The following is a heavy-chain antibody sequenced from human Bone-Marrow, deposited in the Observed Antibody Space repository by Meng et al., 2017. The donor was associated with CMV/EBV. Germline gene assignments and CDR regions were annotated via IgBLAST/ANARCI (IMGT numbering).Heavy chain of an antibody. D-gene: IGHD3-22*01. J-gene: IGHJ4*02. CDR2: IYSGGST. Sequence: GESLKISCKGSGYSFTSYWIGWVRQAPGKGLEWVSVIYSGGSTYYADSVKGRFTISRDNSKNTLYLQMNSLRAEDTAVYYCARTQYDSSAQDFDYWGQGTLVTVSS. V-gene: IGHV3-66*02. CDR3: ARTQYDSSAQDFDY. CDR1: GYSFTSYW.